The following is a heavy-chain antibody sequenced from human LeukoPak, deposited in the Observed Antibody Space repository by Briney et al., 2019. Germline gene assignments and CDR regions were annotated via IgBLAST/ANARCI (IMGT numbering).Heavy chain of an antibody. CDR3: ARAASYGSGSYLNWFDP. J-gene: IGHJ5*02. CDR1: GGTFSSYA. CDR2: IIPILGIA. V-gene: IGHV1-69*04. D-gene: IGHD3-10*01. Sequence: ASVKVSCKASGGTFSSYAISRVRQAPGQGLEWMGRIIPILGIANYAQKFQGRVTITADKSTSTAYMELSSLRSEDTAVYYCARAASYGSGSYLNWFDPWGQGTLVTVSS.